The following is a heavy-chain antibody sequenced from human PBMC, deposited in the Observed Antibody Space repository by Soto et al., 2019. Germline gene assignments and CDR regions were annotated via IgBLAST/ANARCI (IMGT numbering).Heavy chain of an antibody. CDR2: ISYDGSNK. CDR1: GFTFSSYG. V-gene: IGHV3-30*18. J-gene: IGHJ6*02. Sequence: GGSLRLSCAASGFTFSSYGMHWVRQAPGKGLEWVAVISYDGSNKYYADSVKGRVTISRDNSKNTLYLQMNSLRAEDTAVYYCAKATHRRYYYGMDVWGQGTTVTVSS. CDR3: AKATHRRYYYGMDV. D-gene: IGHD3-10*01.